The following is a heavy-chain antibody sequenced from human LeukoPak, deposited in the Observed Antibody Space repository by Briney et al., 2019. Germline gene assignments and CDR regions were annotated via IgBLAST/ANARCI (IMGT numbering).Heavy chain of an antibody. CDR3: ARIGIVAERVDF. Sequence: SETLSLTCTVSGGSVSSGSYYWSWIRQPPGKGLEWIGYIYYSGSTNYNPSLKSRVTISVDTSKNQFSLKLSSVTAADTAVYYCARIGIVAERVDFWGQGTLVTVSS. CDR2: IYYSGST. J-gene: IGHJ4*02. D-gene: IGHD6-13*01. CDR1: GGSVSSGSYY. V-gene: IGHV4-61*01.